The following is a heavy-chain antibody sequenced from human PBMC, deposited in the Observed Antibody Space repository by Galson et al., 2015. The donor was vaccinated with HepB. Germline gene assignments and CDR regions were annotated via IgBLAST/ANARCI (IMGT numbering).Heavy chain of an antibody. J-gene: IGHJ4*02. Sequence: SLRLSCATSGFTFSSYAMHWVRQAPGKGLEWVAVISYDGSNKYYADSVKGRFTISRDNSKNTLYLQMNSLRAEDTAVYYCARDRSSSWQIHFDYWGQGTLVTVSS. V-gene: IGHV3-30*04. CDR1: GFTFSSYA. CDR2: ISYDGSNK. D-gene: IGHD6-13*01. CDR3: ARDRSSSWQIHFDY.